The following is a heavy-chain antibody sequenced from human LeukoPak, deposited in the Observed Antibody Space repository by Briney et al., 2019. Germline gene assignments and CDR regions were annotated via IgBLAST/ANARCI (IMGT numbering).Heavy chain of an antibody. D-gene: IGHD6-19*01. CDR2: ISWNSGSI. Sequence: GGSLRLSCAASGFTFDDYAMHWVRQAPGKGLEWVSGISWNSGSIGYADSVKGRFTISRDNAKNSLYLQMNSLRAEDTALYYCAKDVSSGWHLYYFGYWGQGTLVTVSS. J-gene: IGHJ4*02. CDR3: AKDVSSGWHLYYFGY. CDR1: GFTFDDYA. V-gene: IGHV3-9*01.